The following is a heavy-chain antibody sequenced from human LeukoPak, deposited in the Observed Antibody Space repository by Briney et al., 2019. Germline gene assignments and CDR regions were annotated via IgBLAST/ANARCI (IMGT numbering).Heavy chain of an antibody. CDR3: ATRSLSTGTYGMDV. J-gene: IGHJ6*02. D-gene: IGHD5/OR15-5a*01. CDR1: GFTFSSYA. CDR2: ITGSGYHT. V-gene: IGHV3-23*01. Sequence: PGGSLRLSCAASGFTFSSYAMSWVRQAPGKGLEWVSTITGSGYHTFFAASVKGRFTISRDNSKNTLYLQMNSLRVEDTAVYYCATRSLSTGTYGMDVWGQGATVTVSS.